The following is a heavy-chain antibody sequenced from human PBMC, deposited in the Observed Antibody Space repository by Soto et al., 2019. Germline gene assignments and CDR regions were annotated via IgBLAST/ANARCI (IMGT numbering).Heavy chain of an antibody. J-gene: IGHJ4*02. CDR1: GYTFASFG. CDR2: ISGYNGKT. CDR3: ARDKMIDDFGLGTFDY. V-gene: IGHV1-18*04. D-gene: IGHD3-10*01. Sequence: QVQLLQSGGEVKKPGASVRVSCKASGYTFASFGFSWLRQAPGQGPEWMGWISGYNGKTKYANNVQGRVTLTVDTSRKTAYMELRSLRSDDTAVYYCARDKMIDDFGLGTFDYWGQGTVVTVSS.